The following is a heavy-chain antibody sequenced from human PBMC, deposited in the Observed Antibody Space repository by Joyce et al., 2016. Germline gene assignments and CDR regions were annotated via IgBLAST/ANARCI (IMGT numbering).Heavy chain of an antibody. Sequence: QVQLQQWGAGLLKTSETLSLTCAVYSGPFSGFSWSWVRQPPGKGLEWIGDMTNSGATHYNPTLKSRLTMSVDTSRKEFSLKLSSVTVADTAIYYCARSQWLAPLMYWGQGTPVTVSS. J-gene: IGHJ4*02. CDR1: SGPFSGFS. CDR2: MTNSGAT. CDR3: ARSQWLAPLMY. D-gene: IGHD6-19*01. V-gene: IGHV4-34*02.